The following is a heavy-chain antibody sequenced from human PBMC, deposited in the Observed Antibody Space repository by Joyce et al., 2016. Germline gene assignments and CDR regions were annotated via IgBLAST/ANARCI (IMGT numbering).Heavy chain of an antibody. D-gene: IGHD3-9*01. Sequence: QGPLVESGGGVVQPGRSLRLSCAASGFTFSNYGMHWVRQAPGKGLEWGAVISYDGSNKHYGDSVKGRFAISRDNAKNTLYLQMNSLRAEDTAVYYCAGGILTGYFDYWGQGTLVTVSS. J-gene: IGHJ4*02. V-gene: IGHV3-30*03. CDR1: GFTFSNYG. CDR3: AGGILTGYFDY. CDR2: ISYDGSNK.